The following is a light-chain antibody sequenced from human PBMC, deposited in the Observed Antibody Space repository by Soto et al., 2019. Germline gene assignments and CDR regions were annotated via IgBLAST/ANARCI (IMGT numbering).Light chain of an antibody. CDR3: AAWDDSLNGVV. CDR2: SNH. CDR1: RSNMGRNT. V-gene: IGLV1-44*01. J-gene: IGLJ3*02. Sequence: QSVLTQPPSASGTPGQSVTISCSGSRSNMGRNTVTWYQQLPGTAPKLLIYSNHQRPSGVPDRFSGSKSATSASLAISGLQSEDEADYYGAAWDDSLNGVVFGGGTKVTVL.